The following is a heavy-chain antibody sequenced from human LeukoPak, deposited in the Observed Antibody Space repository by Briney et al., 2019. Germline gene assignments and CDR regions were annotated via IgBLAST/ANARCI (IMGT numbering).Heavy chain of an antibody. CDR1: GGSISSSNW. Sequence: SETLSLTCAVSGGSISSSNWWSWVRPPPGKGLEWIGEIYHSGSTNCNPSLKSRVTISVDKSKNQFSLKLSSVTAADTAVYYCASRRYYYYYGMDVWGQGTTVTVSS. J-gene: IGHJ6*02. CDR2: IYHSGST. V-gene: IGHV4-4*02. CDR3: ASRRYYYYYGMDV.